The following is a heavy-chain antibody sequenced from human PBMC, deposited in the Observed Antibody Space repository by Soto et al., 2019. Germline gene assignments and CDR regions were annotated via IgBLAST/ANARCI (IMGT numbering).Heavy chain of an antibody. CDR2: ISSSSTI. D-gene: IGHD6-19*01. J-gene: IGHJ4*02. Sequence: QAPGKGLEGVSSISSSSTIYYADSVKGRFTISRDNVQNSLYLQMHGLRAEDTAVYYCARERGSGWTFDYWGQGTLVTVSS. V-gene: IGHV3-48*01. CDR3: ARERGSGWTFDY.